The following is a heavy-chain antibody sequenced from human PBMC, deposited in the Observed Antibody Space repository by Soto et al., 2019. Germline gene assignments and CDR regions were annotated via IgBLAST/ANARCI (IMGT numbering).Heavy chain of an antibody. J-gene: IGHJ4*02. Sequence: EVQLVESGGGLVQPGASLRLSCAASGFTVSGYYMNWVRRAPGKGLEWLSILYSGGRTYYADSVKGSFTISRDNSKNTLLLQVDGLRAEDTAVYYCARGLNGDRSDFWGQGTLVTVSS. D-gene: IGHD4-17*01. V-gene: IGHV3-66*01. CDR2: LYSGGRT. CDR1: GFTVSGYY. CDR3: ARGLNGDRSDF.